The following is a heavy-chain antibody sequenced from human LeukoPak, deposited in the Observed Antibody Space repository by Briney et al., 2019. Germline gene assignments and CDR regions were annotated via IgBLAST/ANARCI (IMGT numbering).Heavy chain of an antibody. CDR3: ARVDSSGYYIHLDY. D-gene: IGHD3-22*01. CDR1: GFTFSSYT. J-gene: IGHJ4*02. Sequence: GGSLRLSCAASGFTFSSYTMSWVRLAPGKGLEWASSISTRSDFTYYADSLKGRFTISRDNAKNSLYLQMNSLRAEDTAVYYCARVDSSGYYIHLDYWGRGTLVTVSS. V-gene: IGHV3-21*01. CDR2: ISTRSDFT.